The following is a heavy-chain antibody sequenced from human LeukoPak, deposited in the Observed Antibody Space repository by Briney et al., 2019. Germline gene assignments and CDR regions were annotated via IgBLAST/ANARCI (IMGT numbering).Heavy chain of an antibody. CDR2: ISAYNGIT. J-gene: IGHJ6*03. CDR1: GYTFTSYG. D-gene: IGHD3-16*01. Sequence: ASVKVSCKASGYTFTSYGISWVRQAPGQGLEWMGWISAYNGITNYAQKLQGRVTMTTDTSTSTAYMELRSLRSDDTAVYYCARPIAGDYAMDVWGKGTTVTVSS. V-gene: IGHV1-18*01. CDR3: ARPIAGDYAMDV.